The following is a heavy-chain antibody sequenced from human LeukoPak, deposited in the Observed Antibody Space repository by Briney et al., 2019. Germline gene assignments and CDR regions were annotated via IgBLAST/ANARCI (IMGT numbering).Heavy chain of an antibody. V-gene: IGHV3-33*01. CDR2: IWSDGCNK. CDR3: ARDIGYFDH. D-gene: IGHD1-26*01. J-gene: IGHJ4*02. Sequence: PGGSLRLSCAASEFAFSSYGMHWVRQAPAKGLEWVAVIWSDGCNKYYADSVKGRFTISRDNSKNTLYLQMNSLRDDDTAVYYCARDIGYFDHWGQGTLVTVSS. CDR1: EFAFSSYG.